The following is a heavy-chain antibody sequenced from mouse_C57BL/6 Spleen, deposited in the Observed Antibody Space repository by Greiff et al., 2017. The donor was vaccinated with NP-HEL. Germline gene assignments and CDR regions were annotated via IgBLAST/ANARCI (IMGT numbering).Heavy chain of an antibody. CDR1: GFSLTSYG. CDR3: ARHDGYFYAMDY. D-gene: IGHD2-3*01. Sequence: VKVVESGPGLVAPSQSLSITCTVSGFSLTSYGVHWVRQPPGKGLEWLVVIWSDGSTTYNSALKSRLSISKGNSKSQVFLKMNSLQTDDTAMYYCARHDGYFYAMDYWGQGTSVTVSS. CDR2: IWSDGST. V-gene: IGHV2-6-1*01. J-gene: IGHJ4*01.